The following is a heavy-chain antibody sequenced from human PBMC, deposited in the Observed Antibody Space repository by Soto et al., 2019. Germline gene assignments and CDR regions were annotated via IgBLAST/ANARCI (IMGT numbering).Heavy chain of an antibody. CDR1: GFTFSSYS. J-gene: IGHJ6*02. D-gene: IGHD3-9*01. Sequence: PGGSLRLSCAASGFTFSSYSMNWVRQAPGKGLEWVSSISSSSSYIYYADSVKGRFTISRDNAKNSLYLQMNSLRAEDTAVYYCARDGDYDFWSGYYTTPGKLTYYDILTGYYNQYYYYGMDVWGQGTTVTVSS. CDR2: ISSSSSYI. V-gene: IGHV3-21*01. CDR3: ARDGDYDFWSGYYTTPGKLTYYDILTGYYNQYYYYGMDV.